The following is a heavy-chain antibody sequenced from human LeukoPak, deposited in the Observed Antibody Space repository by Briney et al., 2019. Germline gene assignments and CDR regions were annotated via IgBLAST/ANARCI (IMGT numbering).Heavy chain of an antibody. Sequence: GGSLRLSCAASGFTFSSYAMHWVRQAPGMGLEWVAVISYDGSNKYYADSVKGRFTISRDNSKNTLYLQMNSLRAEDTAVYYCARGLPEARAFDIWGQGTMVTVSS. V-gene: IGHV3-30*01. CDR1: GFTFSSYA. D-gene: IGHD1-14*01. J-gene: IGHJ3*02. CDR3: ARGLPEARAFDI. CDR2: ISYDGSNK.